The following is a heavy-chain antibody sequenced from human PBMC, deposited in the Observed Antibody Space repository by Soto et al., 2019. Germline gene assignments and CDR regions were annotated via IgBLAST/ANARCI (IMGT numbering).Heavy chain of an antibody. CDR2: IYYSGNT. CDR1: GGSTSSDNY. J-gene: IGHJ4*02. Sequence: TLSLTCTVSGGSTSSDNYWSWIRQPPGKGLEWIGHIYYSGNTDYNPSLKSRLAISIDTSKNQFSLKLSSVTAADTAVYFCAREGGESSDGLYYFDSWGQGSLITVSS. D-gene: IGHD3-16*01. V-gene: IGHV4-30-4*01. CDR3: AREGGESSDGLYYFDS.